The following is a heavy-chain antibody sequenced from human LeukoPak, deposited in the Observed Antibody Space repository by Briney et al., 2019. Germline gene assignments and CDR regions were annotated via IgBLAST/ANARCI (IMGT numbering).Heavy chain of an antibody. D-gene: IGHD3-22*01. V-gene: IGHV3-30*18. CDR3: AKDDNYYDSRSLDY. CDR1: GFTFSSYG. CDR2: ISYDGSNK. J-gene: IGHJ4*02. Sequence: PGGSLRLSCAASGFTFSSYGMHWVRQAPGKGLEWVAVISYDGSNKYYADSVKGRFTIPRDNSKNTLYLQMNSLRAEDTAVYYCAKDDNYYDSRSLDYWGQGTLVTVSS.